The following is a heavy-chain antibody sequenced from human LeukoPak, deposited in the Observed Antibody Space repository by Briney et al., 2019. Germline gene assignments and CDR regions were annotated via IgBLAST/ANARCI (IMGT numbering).Heavy chain of an antibody. D-gene: IGHD3-10*01. Sequence: ASVKVSCKASGYTFTSYYVHWLRQAPGQGLEWMGWINPNGGGTNYAQKFQGWVTMTRDTSISTAYMELSRLRSDDTAVYYCARALRSGSYPDFDYWGQGTPVTVSS. CDR2: INPNGGGT. V-gene: IGHV1-2*04. CDR1: GYTFTSYY. CDR3: ARALRSGSYPDFDY. J-gene: IGHJ4*02.